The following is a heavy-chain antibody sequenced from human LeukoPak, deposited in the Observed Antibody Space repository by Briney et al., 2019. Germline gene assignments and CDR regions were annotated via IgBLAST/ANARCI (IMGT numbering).Heavy chain of an antibody. V-gene: IGHV3-33*06. CDR3: AKMKGHPLPKYYMDV. CDR2: IWATGSNQ. J-gene: IGHJ6*01. Sequence: PGGSLRLSCVASGFNFGSFGMHWVRQAPGKGPEWVALIWATGSNQYYVDSVRGRFTISRDNSKNTLYLEMNSLRAEDTAIYYCAKMKGHPLPKYYMDVWGQGTTVTVSS. CDR1: GFNFGSFG. D-gene: IGHD1-26*01.